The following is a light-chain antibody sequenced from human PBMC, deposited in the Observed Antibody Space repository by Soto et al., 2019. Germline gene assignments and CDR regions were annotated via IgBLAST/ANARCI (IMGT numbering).Light chain of an antibody. CDR1: QSFSSN. CDR3: QQYNNWPQT. Sequence: DIVMTQSPATLPVSRGERATLSCRASQSFSSNLSWYHHKPGQAPRLLIYGASTRATGIPARFSGSGSGTEFTLTISSLQSEDFAVYYCQQYNNWPQTFGQGTRLEI. V-gene: IGKV3-15*01. CDR2: GAS. J-gene: IGKJ5*01.